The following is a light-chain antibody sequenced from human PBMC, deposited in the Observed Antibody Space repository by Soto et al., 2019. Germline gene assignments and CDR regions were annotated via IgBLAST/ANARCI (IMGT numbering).Light chain of an antibody. V-gene: IGKV1-5*03. J-gene: IGKJ1*01. CDR2: KAC. Sequence: IQMTQSPSTLSASVGDRATFTCRASQTISTWLDWYQQKPGEAPKLLIYKACTLEVGVPSRFSASGSGTEFTLTINTLLPADFTTYYCEQYNSYAWTCGQATEV. CDR1: QTISTW. CDR3: EQYNSYAWT.